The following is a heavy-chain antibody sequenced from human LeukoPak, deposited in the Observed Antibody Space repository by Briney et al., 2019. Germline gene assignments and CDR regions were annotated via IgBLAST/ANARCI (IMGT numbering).Heavy chain of an antibody. D-gene: IGHD1-1*01. Sequence: PSETLSLTCTVSGGSISSYYWSWIRQPPGKGLEWIGYIYYSGSTNYNPSLKSRVTISVDTSKNQFSLKLSSVTAADTAVYYCARAYWNGLDYWGQGTLVTVSS. CDR2: IYYSGST. CDR3: ARAYWNGLDY. J-gene: IGHJ4*02. V-gene: IGHV4-59*12. CDR1: GGSISSYY.